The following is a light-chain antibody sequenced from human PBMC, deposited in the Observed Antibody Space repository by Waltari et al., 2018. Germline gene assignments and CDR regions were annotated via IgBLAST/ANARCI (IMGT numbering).Light chain of an antibody. CDR2: DVS. CDR1: SSDVGGYNY. V-gene: IGLV2-14*03. Sequence: QSALTQPASVSGSPGQSITISCTGTSSDVGGYNYVSWYQQHPGKAPKLMIYDVSQRPSGVSNRFSGSKSGNTASLTISVLQAEDEADYYCSSYTSSSTLVFGGGTKLTVL. J-gene: IGLJ3*02. CDR3: SSYTSSSTLV.